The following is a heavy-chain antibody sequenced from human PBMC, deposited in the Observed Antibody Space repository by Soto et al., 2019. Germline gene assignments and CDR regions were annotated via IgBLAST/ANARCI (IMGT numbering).Heavy chain of an antibody. CDR2: INPNSGGT. J-gene: IGHJ6*02. Sequence: GASVKVSCKASGYTFTSYGISWLRLAPGQGLEWMGWINPNSGGTNYAQKFQGWVTMTRDTSISTAYMELSRLRSDDTAVYYCARVNSGYDSYYYYGMDVWGQGTTVTVSS. CDR3: ARVNSGYDSYYYYGMDV. V-gene: IGHV1-2*04. D-gene: IGHD5-12*01. CDR1: GYTFTSYG.